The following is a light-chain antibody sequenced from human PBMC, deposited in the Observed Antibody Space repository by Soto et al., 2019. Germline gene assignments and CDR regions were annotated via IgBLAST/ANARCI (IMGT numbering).Light chain of an antibody. CDR3: HQRQSWPRT. J-gene: IGKJ1*01. V-gene: IGKV3-11*01. Sequence: EIVVTQSPATLSASPGERVTLSCRASQFVSSRLAWYQQRPGQVPRLLIYDTSTRAAGIPARFSASGTGTDFTLTISDVQPEDFAVYYCHQRQSWPRTFGQGTKVDIK. CDR2: DTS. CDR1: QFVSSR.